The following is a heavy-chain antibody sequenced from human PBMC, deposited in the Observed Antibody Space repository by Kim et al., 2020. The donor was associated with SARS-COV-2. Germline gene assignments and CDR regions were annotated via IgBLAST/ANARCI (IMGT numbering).Heavy chain of an antibody. J-gene: IGHJ4*02. D-gene: IGHD1-26*01. CDR2: IGPSGVST. Sequence: GGSLRLSCAASGFTFSSFAMNWVRLAPGKGLEWVSAIGPSGVSTYYADSVKGRFTVSRDNSKNTLFPQMNSLRAEDTAVYYCARTTNFDYWGQGTLVTVSS. CDR1: GFTFSSFA. V-gene: IGHV3-23*01. CDR3: ARTTNFDY.